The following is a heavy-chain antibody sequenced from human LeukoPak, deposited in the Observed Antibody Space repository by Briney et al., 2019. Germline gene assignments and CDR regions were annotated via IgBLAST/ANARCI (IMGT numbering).Heavy chain of an antibody. Sequence: SETLSLTCTVSGGSISPYYWSWIRQPPGKGLEWIGYIYYSGSTNYNPSLKSRVTMSVDTSKNQFSLKLSSVTAANTAMYYCARRFYYGSSGSWYFDLWGRGTLVTVSS. D-gene: IGHD3-22*01. J-gene: IGHJ2*01. CDR3: ARRFYYGSSGSWYFDL. CDR2: IYYSGST. CDR1: GGSISPYY. V-gene: IGHV4-59*12.